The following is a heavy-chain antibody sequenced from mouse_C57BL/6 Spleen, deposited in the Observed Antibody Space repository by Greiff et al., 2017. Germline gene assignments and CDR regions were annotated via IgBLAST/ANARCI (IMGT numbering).Heavy chain of an antibody. J-gene: IGHJ2*01. D-gene: IGHD4-1*01. V-gene: IGHV1-53*01. Sequence: QVQLQQSGTELVKPGASVKLSCKASGYTFTSYWMHWVKQRPGPGLEWIGNINPSNGGTNYNEKFKSKATLTVDKSSSTAYMQLSSLTSEDSAVYYCAREGGLGRYFDYWGQGTTLTVSS. CDR2: INPSNGGT. CDR1: GYTFTSYW. CDR3: AREGGLGRYFDY.